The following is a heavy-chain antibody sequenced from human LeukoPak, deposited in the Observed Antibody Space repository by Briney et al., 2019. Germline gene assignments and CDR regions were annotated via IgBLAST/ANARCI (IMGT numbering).Heavy chain of an antibody. D-gene: IGHD6-13*01. V-gene: IGHV4-34*01. CDR2: INHSGST. J-gene: IGHJ6*03. Sequence: SETLSLTCAVYGGAFSGYYWRWIRQPPGKGLEWMAEINHSGSTNYNPSLKSRVTISVDTSKNQFSLKLSSVTAADTAVYYCARGVLLYSSSWYDNYYYYMDVWGKGTTITISS. CDR1: GGAFSGYY. CDR3: ARGVLLYSSSWYDNYYYYMDV.